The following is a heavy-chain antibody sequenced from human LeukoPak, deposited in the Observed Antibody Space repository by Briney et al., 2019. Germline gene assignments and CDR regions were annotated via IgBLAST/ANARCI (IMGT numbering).Heavy chain of an antibody. Sequence: GVSLRLSCAATGFTFSSYAMSWVRQAPGKGLEWVSAISGSGGSTYYADSVKGRFTISRDNSKNTLYLQMNSLRAEDTAVYYCAKISSPSRSGYYFDYWGQGTLVTVSS. CDR2: ISGSGGST. V-gene: IGHV3-23*01. CDR3: AKISSPSRSGYYFDY. CDR1: GFTFSSYA. J-gene: IGHJ4*02.